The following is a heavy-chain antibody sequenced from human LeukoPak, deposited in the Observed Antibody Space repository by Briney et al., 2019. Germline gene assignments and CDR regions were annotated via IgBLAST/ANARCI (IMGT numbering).Heavy chain of an antibody. Sequence: SETLSLTCTVSGVSIISSDYHWGWVRQPPGKGLEWIGTISYSGNTDYNPSLRSRVTISVDTSNNQFSLRLGSVTAADTAVYHCARHCCSGPAKRVFDIWGQGTMVTVSS. J-gene: IGHJ3*02. D-gene: IGHD2-15*01. CDR2: ISYSGNT. CDR3: ARHCCSGPAKRVFDI. CDR1: GVSIISSDYH. V-gene: IGHV4-39*01.